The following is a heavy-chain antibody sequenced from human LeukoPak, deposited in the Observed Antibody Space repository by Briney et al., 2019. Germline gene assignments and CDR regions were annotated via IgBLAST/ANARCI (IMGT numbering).Heavy chain of an antibody. CDR1: GGSFSGYY. V-gene: IGHV4-34*01. Sequence: KSSETLSLTCAVYGGSFSGYYWSWIRQPPGKGLEWIGEINHSGSTNYNPSLKSRVTISVDTSKNQFSLKLSSVTAADTAVYYCARHPVYDYVWGSYRYYFDYWGQGTLVTVSS. CDR3: ARHPVYDYVWGSYRYYFDY. CDR2: INHSGST. D-gene: IGHD3-16*02. J-gene: IGHJ4*02.